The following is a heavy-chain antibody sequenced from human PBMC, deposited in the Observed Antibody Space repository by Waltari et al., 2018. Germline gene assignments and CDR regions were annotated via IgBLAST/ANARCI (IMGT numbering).Heavy chain of an antibody. CDR3: VRHRTTYPLEIDY. J-gene: IGHJ4*02. D-gene: IGHD2-2*01. Sequence: EVQLVQSGAEVKKPDESLRISCEGAGYSFTSPWISWVRQLPGKGLEWVGRIDPSDSFRNYGPAFEGHVTISVDQSLRTAYLQWDSLKASDTAIYYCVRHRTTYPLEIDYWGQGTLVTVSS. CDR2: IDPSDSFR. CDR1: GYSFTSPW. V-gene: IGHV5-10-1*01.